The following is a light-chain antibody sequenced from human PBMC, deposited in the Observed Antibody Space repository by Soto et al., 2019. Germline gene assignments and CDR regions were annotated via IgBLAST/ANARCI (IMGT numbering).Light chain of an antibody. CDR1: QSILYTSTNNNY. Sequence: DIVMTQSPDSLAVSLGERATINCKSSQSILYTSTNNNYLAWYQQKPGQPPKLLIYWASTRESGVPDRFSGSGSGTDFTLTISSLQAEDVAVYYCQQYYSTLTFGGGTKVDIK. CDR3: QQYYSTLT. V-gene: IGKV4-1*01. J-gene: IGKJ4*01. CDR2: WAS.